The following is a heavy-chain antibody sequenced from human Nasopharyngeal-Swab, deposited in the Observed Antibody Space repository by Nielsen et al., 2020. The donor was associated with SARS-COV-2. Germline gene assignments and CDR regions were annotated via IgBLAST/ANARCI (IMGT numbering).Heavy chain of an antibody. CDR1: GDSVSSISAA. CDR3: ARVICGGGRMQFDY. J-gene: IGHJ4*02. CDR2: TYYRHKWYN. V-gene: IGHV6-1*01. Sequence: SQTMSPTCLLYGDSVSSISAAWNRLMHTPLRGLEWRRRTYYRHKWYNDYAVSVKSRLTINPDPSTNKFSLQLNSVTPEDTAVYYCARVICGGGRMQFDYWGQGTLVTVSS. D-gene: IGHD2-15*01.